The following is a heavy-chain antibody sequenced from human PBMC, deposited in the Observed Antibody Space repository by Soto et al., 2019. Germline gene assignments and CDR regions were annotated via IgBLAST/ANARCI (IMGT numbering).Heavy chain of an antibody. CDR3: ARRSVSWQSWFDP. D-gene: IGHD6-13*01. CDR2: IYYSGNT. V-gene: IGHV4-31*03. Sequence: QVQLQESGPGLVKPSQTLSLTCIVSGGSIISNDFYWSWISQHPRKGLEWIGYIYYSGNTYYNPSLMSGFTILVDTSKNQCSLKVSSFTIASTAVYYCARRSVSWQSWFDPWGQGTLVTVSS. J-gene: IGHJ5*02. CDR1: GGSIISNDFY.